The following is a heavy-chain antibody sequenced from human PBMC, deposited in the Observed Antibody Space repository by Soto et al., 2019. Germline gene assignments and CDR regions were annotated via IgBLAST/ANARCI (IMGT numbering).Heavy chain of an antibody. CDR2: FDPEDGET. Sequence: ASVKVSCKVSGYTLTELSMHWVRQAPGKGLEWMGGFDPEDGETIYAQKFQGRVTMTEDTSTDTAYMELSSLRSEDTAVYYCATRKLVVVVAARSFDYWGQGTLVTVSS. CDR3: ATRKLVVVVAARSFDY. J-gene: IGHJ4*02. V-gene: IGHV1-24*01. CDR1: GYTLTELS. D-gene: IGHD2-15*01.